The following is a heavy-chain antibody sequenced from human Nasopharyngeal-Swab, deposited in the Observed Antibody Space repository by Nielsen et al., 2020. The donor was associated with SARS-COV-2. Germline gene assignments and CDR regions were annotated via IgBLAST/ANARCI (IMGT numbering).Heavy chain of an antibody. CDR2: INPNSGGT. D-gene: IGHD1-26*01. V-gene: IGHV1-2*06. Sequence: WVRQAPGHGLEWMGRINPNSGGTNYAQKFQGRVTMTRDTSISTAYMELSRLRSDDTAVYYCARLEWEPQYWGQGTLVTVSS. J-gene: IGHJ4*02. CDR3: ARLEWEPQY.